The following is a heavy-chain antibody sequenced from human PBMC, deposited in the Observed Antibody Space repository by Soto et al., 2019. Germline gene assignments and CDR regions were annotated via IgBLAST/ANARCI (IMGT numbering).Heavy chain of an antibody. CDR1: EYTFTTFY. Sequence: QVQLVQSGAEVRKPGASVKISCRASEYTFTTFYIHWVRQTPGQGLEWMGMISPSGDSTTYAQRLQGRVTMTRDPSTSTAFMELRSLRSEDTAMYYCARHFGIVRNYYYYYGMDVWGQGTTVTVSS. D-gene: IGHD3-3*01. CDR2: ISPSGDST. CDR3: ARHFGIVRNYYYYYGMDV. V-gene: IGHV1-46*01. J-gene: IGHJ6*02.